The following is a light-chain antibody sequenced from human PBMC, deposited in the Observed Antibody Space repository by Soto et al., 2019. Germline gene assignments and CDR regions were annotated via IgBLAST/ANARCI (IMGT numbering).Light chain of an antibody. V-gene: IGKV3-20*01. J-gene: IGKJ1*01. CDR3: QQYGSSPRT. Sequence: ESVLTQSPGTLSLSPGERATLSCRASQSVASNLAWYQQKPGQAPRLLIYGASNRATGIPDRFSGSGSGTDFTLTISRLEPEDFAVYYCQQYGSSPRTFGQGTKVEIK. CDR1: QSVASN. CDR2: GAS.